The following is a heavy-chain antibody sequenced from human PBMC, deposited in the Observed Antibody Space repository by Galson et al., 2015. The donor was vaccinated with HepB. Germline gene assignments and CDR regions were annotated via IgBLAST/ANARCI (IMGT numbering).Heavy chain of an antibody. J-gene: IGHJ4*02. CDR1: GFSFSNYA. Sequence: SLRLSCAASGFSFSNYAMSWVRQAPGKGLEWVSSISDGGDYTKYADSVKGRFTISRDNSKNTLNLQVNSLSAEDTAVYYCAKGWSAFDYWAQGALVTVSS. CDR2: ISDGGDYT. D-gene: IGHD3-3*01. CDR3: AKGWSAFDY. V-gene: IGHV3-23*01.